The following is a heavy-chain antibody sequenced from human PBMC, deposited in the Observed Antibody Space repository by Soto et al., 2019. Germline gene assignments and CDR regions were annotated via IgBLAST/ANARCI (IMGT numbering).Heavy chain of an antibody. CDR2: IKQDGSEK. D-gene: IGHD3-22*01. CDR1: GFTFSSYW. Sequence: GGSLRLSCAASGFTFSSYWMSWVRQAPGKGLEWVANIKQDGSEKYYVDSVKGRFTISRDNAKNSLYLQMNSLRAEDTAVYYCARDIVDYYDSSGYYLGYWGQGTLVTVSS. V-gene: IGHV3-7*03. CDR3: ARDIVDYYDSSGYYLGY. J-gene: IGHJ4*02.